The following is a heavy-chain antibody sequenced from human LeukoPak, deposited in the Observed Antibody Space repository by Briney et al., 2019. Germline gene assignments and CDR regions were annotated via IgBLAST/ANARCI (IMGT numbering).Heavy chain of an antibody. Sequence: GGSLRLSRAASGFTFDDYGMSWVRQAPGKGLEWVSGINWNGGSTGYADSVKGRFTISRDNAKNSLYLQMNSLRAEDTALYYCARTIVVVPAAATYYYYYYMDVWGKGTTVTVSS. D-gene: IGHD2-2*01. CDR2: INWNGGST. CDR3: ARTIVVVPAAATYYYYYYMDV. V-gene: IGHV3-20*04. J-gene: IGHJ6*03. CDR1: GFTFDDYG.